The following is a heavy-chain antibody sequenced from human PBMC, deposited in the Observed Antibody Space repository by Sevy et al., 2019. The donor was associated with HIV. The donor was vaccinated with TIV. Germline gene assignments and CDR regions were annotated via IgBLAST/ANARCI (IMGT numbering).Heavy chain of an antibody. D-gene: IGHD2-21*02. CDR1: GGSFSGYY. Sequence: SETLSLTCGVYGGSFSGYYWSWIRQPPGKGLEWIGEINQSGSTNYNPSLKSRVTISVDTSKSQFSLKLSSVTAADTAVYYCARDSPGMLVTFDYWGQGTLVTVSS. CDR2: INQSGST. J-gene: IGHJ4*02. V-gene: IGHV4-34*01. CDR3: ARDSPGMLVTFDY.